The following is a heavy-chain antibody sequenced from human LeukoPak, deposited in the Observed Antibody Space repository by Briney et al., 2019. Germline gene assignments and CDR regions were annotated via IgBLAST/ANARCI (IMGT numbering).Heavy chain of an antibody. CDR3: ARQASSSSSFYYYYYMDV. Sequence: SETLSLTCTVSGGSISSYYWSWIRQPPGKGLGWVGYIYTSGSTNYNPSLKSRVTISVDTSKNQFSLKLSSVTAADTAVYYCARQASSSSSFYYYYYMDVWGKGTTVTVSS. D-gene: IGHD6-6*01. J-gene: IGHJ6*03. CDR1: GGSISSYY. CDR2: IYTSGST. V-gene: IGHV4-4*09.